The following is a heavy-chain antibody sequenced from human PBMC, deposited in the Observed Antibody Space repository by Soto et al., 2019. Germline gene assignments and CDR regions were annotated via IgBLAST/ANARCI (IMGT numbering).Heavy chain of an antibody. Sequence: QVQLQESGPGLVKPSQTLSLTCTVSGGSISSGGYYWSWIRQHPGKGLEWIGYIYYSGSTYYNPSLKGRVTISVDTSKNQFSLKLSSVTAADTAVYYCAREGGDDSRNWVFDYWGQGTLVTVSS. CDR1: GGSISSGGYY. D-gene: IGHD3-22*01. V-gene: IGHV4-31*03. CDR3: AREGGDDSRNWVFDY. CDR2: IYYSGST. J-gene: IGHJ4*02.